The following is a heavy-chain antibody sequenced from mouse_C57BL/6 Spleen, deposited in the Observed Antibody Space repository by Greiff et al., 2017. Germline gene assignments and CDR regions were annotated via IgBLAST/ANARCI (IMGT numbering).Heavy chain of an antibody. V-gene: IGHV1-15*01. Sequence: VQLQESGAELVRPGASVTLSCKASGYTFTDYEMHWVKQTPVHGLEWIGAIDPETGGTAYNQKFKGKAILTADKSSSTAYMELRSLTSEDSAVYYCTRGDYAYWGQGTTLTVSS. CDR3: TRGDYAY. J-gene: IGHJ2*01. CDR1: GYTFTDYE. D-gene: IGHD2-4*01. CDR2: IDPETGGT.